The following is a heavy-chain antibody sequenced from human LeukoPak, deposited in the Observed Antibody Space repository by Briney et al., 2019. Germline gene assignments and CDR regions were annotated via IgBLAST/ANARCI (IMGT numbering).Heavy chain of an antibody. V-gene: IGHV1-69*04. CDR2: IIPILGIA. CDR3: ARDLPSGAPRPDY. CDR1: GGTFSSYA. D-gene: IGHD1-26*01. Sequence: SVKVSCKASGGTFSSYAISLVRQAPGQGLEWMGRIIPILGIANYAQKFQGRVTITADKSTSTAYMELSSLRSEDTAVYYCARDLPSGAPRPDYWGQGTLVTVSS. J-gene: IGHJ4*02.